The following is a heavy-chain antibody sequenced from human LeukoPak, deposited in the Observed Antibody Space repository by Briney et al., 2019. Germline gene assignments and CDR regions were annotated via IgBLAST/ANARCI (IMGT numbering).Heavy chain of an antibody. CDR3: ARESSGFDI. V-gene: IGHV3-23*01. J-gene: IGHJ3*02. CDR2: ISGSGTTT. Sequence: GGSLRLSCAASGFTFNTYAMTWVRQAPGKGLEWVSTISGSGTTTYYADSVKGRFTISRDNSKNTLYLQMNSLRAEDTAVYYCARESSGFDIWGQGTMVTVSS. CDR1: GFTFNTYA.